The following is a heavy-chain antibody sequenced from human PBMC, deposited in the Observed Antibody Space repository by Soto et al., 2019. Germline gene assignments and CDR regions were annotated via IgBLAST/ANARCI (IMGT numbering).Heavy chain of an antibody. J-gene: IGHJ4*02. V-gene: IGHV3-30-3*01. D-gene: IGHD5-12*01. CDR3: ASLIVATISRVDY. Sequence: QVQLVESGGGVVQPGGSLRLSCVASGFTFSHYAMHWVRQAPGKGLEWVAVISDDAVTKTYADSVKGRFTISRDNSKNTLYLQMNSLRPEDTAMYYCASLIVATISRVDYWGQGALVTVSS. CDR1: GFTFSHYA. CDR2: ISDDAVTK.